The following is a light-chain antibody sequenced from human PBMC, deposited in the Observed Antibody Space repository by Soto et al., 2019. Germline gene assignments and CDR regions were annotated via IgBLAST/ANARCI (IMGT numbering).Light chain of an antibody. CDR2: GDI. Sequence: QSVLIQPPSASGTPGQRVTISCSGSSSNIGDNSVSWYQLLPGTAPKLLIYGDIQRPSGVPVRFSGSKSGTSASLAISRLQSEDEADYFCAAWDDSLSGVVFGGGTKLTVL. J-gene: IGLJ3*02. CDR3: AAWDDSLSGVV. V-gene: IGLV1-44*01. CDR1: SSNIGDNS.